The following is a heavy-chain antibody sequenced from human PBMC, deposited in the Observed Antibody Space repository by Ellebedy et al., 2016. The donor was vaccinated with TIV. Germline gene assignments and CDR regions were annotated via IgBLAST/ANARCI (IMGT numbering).Heavy chain of an antibody. V-gene: IGHV1-18*04. CDR3: ARDRDTVIHWGNWFDP. CDR1: GYTFSSYG. CDR2: ISAYNGNT. J-gene: IGHJ5*02. D-gene: IGHD4-17*01. Sequence: AASVKVSCKASGYTFSSYGINWVRQAPGQGLEWMGWISAYNGNTEYAQKFRGRVTMTTDTSTSTAYIELRSLRSADTAVYYCARDRDTVIHWGNWFDPWGQGTLVIVSS.